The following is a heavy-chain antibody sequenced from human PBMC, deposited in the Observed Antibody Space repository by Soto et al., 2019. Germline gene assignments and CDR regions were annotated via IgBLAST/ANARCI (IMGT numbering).Heavy chain of an antibody. Sequence: SVKVSCKASGGTFSSYTISWVRQAPGQGLEWMGRIIPILSIANYAQKFQGRDTITADKSTSTAYMEMSSLRSEDTAVFYCASIPFDFLLVPAAKKKDYYYYMDVWGKGTTVTVSS. CDR1: GGTFSSYT. CDR2: IIPILSIA. D-gene: IGHD2-2*01. J-gene: IGHJ6*03. CDR3: ASIPFDFLLVPAAKKKDYYYYMDV. V-gene: IGHV1-69*02.